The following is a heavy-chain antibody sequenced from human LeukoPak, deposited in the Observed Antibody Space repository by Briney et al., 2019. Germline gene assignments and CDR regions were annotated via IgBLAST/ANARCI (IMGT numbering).Heavy chain of an antibody. CDR3: ARGVNAAVAGTRYEDY. CDR2: INPNSGGT. D-gene: IGHD6-19*01. J-gene: IGHJ4*02. Sequence: GASVKVSCKASNYTFSSLGSGNSFISFAISWVRQAPGQGLEGMGWINPNSGGTNYAQKFQGRVTMTRDPSISTAYMELSRLRSDDTAVYYCARGVNAAVAGTRYEDYWGQGTLVTVSS. V-gene: IGHV1-2*02. CDR1: NYTFSSLGSGNSFISFA.